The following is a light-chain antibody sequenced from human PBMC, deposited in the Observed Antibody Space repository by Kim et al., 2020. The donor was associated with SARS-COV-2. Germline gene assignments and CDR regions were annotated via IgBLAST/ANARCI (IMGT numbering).Light chain of an antibody. Sequence: LGQTVRITCQGDSLRNYYASWYQQKPGPAPVLVIYGKNNRPSGIPDRFSGSSSGNTASLTITGAQAEDEADYYCNSRDSSGNPHYVFGTGTKVTVL. CDR3: NSRDSSGNPHYV. CDR2: GKN. J-gene: IGLJ1*01. CDR1: SLRNYY. V-gene: IGLV3-19*01.